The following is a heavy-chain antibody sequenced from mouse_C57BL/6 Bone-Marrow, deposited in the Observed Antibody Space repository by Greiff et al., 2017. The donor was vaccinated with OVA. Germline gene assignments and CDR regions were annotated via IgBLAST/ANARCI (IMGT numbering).Heavy chain of an antibody. Sequence: QVQLQQSDAELVKPGASVKISCKVSGYTFTDHTIHWMKQRPEQGLEWIGHIYPRDGSTKYNEKFKGKATLTADKSSSTAYMQLNSLTSEDSAVSFWARWRIQSAITTEEEGNFDYWGQGTTLTGSS. V-gene: IGHV1-78*01. CDR1: GYTFTDHT. CDR2: IYPRDGST. D-gene: IGHD1-2*01. CDR3: ARWRIQSAITTEEEGNFDY. J-gene: IGHJ2*01.